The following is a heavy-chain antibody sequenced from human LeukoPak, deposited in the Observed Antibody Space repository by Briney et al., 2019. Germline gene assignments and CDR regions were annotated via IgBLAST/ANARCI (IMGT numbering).Heavy chain of an antibody. CDR3: AKGHYYGSGSLDY. CDR1: GFTFSSYG. CDR2: IGGRDGST. V-gene: IGHV3-23*01. J-gene: IGHJ4*02. D-gene: IGHD3-10*01. Sequence: GGSLRLSCAASGFTFSSYGMSWVRQAPGQGLEWVSAIGGRDGSTYYADSVKGRFTISRDNSKNTLYVQMNSLRAEDTAVYYCAKGHYYGSGSLDYWGQGTLVTVSS.